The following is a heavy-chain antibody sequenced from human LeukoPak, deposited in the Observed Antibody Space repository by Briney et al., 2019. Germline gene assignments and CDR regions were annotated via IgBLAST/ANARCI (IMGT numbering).Heavy chain of an antibody. Sequence: GGSLRLSCAASGLTFHNTWMHWIRQAPGKGLVWVSSIINDEITATYADSVKGRFTISRDNAKNTLYLQMNSLRADDTAVYYCAADGEYAFLVWGQGTMVTVSS. D-gene: IGHD2/OR15-2a*01. CDR1: GLTFHNTW. J-gene: IGHJ3*01. V-gene: IGHV3-74*01. CDR2: IINDEITA. CDR3: AADGEYAFLV.